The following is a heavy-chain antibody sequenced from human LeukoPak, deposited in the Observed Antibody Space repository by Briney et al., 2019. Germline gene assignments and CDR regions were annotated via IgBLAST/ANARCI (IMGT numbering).Heavy chain of an antibody. D-gene: IGHD1-1*01. J-gene: IGHJ5*02. V-gene: IGHV4-34*01. CDR2: INRSGST. CDR1: GGSFSGYY. CDR3: AREGTWFGP. Sequence: SETLSLTCAVYGGSFSGYYWSWIRQPPGKGLEWIGEINRSGSTNYNPSLKSRVTISVDTSKNQFSLKLSSVTAADTAVYYCAREGTWFGPWGQGTLVTVSS.